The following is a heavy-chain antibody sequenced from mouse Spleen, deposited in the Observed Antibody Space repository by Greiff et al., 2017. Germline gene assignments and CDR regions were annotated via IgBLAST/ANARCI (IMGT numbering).Heavy chain of an antibody. CDR1: GFTFSSYA. CDR3: ARDGTYYAMDY. D-gene: IGHD3-3*01. Sequence: DVKLQESGGGLVKLGGSLKLSCAASGFTFSSYAMSWVRQTPEKRLEWVATISSGGGNTYYPDSVKGRFTISRDNAKNTLYLQMSSLKSEDTAMYYCARDGTYYAMDYWGQGTSVTVSS. J-gene: IGHJ4*01. CDR2: ISSGGGNT. V-gene: IGHV5-9*04.